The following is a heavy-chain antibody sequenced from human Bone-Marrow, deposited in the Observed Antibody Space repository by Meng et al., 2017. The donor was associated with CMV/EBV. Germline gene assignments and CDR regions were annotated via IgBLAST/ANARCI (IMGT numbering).Heavy chain of an antibody. V-gene: IGHV1-69*02. D-gene: IGHD2-2*01. CDR1: TFSSYT. CDR3: ARGYCSSTSCYADAFDI. CDR2: IIPILGIA. J-gene: IGHJ3*02. Sequence: TFSSYTISWVRRAPGQGLEWMGRIIPILGIANYAQKFQGRVTITADKSTSTAYMELSSLRSEDTAVYYCARGYCSSTSCYADAFDIWGQGTMVTVSS.